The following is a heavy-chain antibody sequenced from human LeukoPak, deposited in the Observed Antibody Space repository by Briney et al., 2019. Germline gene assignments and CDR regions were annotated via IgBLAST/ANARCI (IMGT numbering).Heavy chain of an antibody. CDR3: AKEPMIVVVMALFDP. V-gene: IGHV3-33*06. D-gene: IGHD3-22*01. Sequence: GGSLRLSCAASGFTFSSYGMHWVRQAPGKGLEWVAVIWYDGSNKYYADSVKGRFTISRDNSKNTLYLQMNSLRAEDTAVYYCAKEPMIVVVMALFDPWGQGTLVTVSS. CDR1: GFTFSSYG. CDR2: IWYDGSNK. J-gene: IGHJ5*02.